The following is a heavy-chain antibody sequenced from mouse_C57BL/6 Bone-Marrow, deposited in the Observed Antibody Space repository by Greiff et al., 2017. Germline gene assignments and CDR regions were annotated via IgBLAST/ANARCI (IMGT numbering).Heavy chain of an antibody. J-gene: IGHJ4*01. CDR3: TRGDYYAVDY. Sequence: VQLQESGAELVRPGASVTLSCKASGYTFTDYEMHWVKQTPVHGLEWIGAIDPETGGTAYNQKFKGKAILTADKSSSTAYMELRSLTSEDSAVYYCTRGDYYAVDYWGQGTSVTVSS. CDR2: IDPETGGT. CDR1: GYTFTDYE. V-gene: IGHV1-15*01.